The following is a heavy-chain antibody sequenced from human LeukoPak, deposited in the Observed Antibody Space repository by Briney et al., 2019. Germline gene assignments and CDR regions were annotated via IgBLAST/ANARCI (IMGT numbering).Heavy chain of an antibody. CDR2: INHSGST. V-gene: IGHV4-34*01. CDR1: GGSFSGYY. D-gene: IGHD3-10*01. J-gene: IGHJ4*02. Sequence: SETLSLTCAVYGGSFSGYYWSWIRQPPGKGLGWIGEINHSGSTNYNPSLKSRVTISVDTSKNQFSLKLSSVTAADTAVYYCARVEFRTMVRGVMNYWGQGTLVTVSS. CDR3: ARVEFRTMVRGVMNY.